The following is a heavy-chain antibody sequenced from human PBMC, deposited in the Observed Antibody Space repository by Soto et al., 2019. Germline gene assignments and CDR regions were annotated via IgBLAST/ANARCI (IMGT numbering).Heavy chain of an antibody. V-gene: IGHV3-33*01. J-gene: IGHJ6*02. CDR1: GFTFSSYG. CDR3: ARGLIGAWPHYYYGLDV. CDR2: IWYDGSNK. D-gene: IGHD2-8*01. Sequence: PGGSLRLSCAASGFTFSSYGMHWVRQAPGKGLEWVTVIWYDGSNKFYADSVKGRFTISRDNSKNTLFLQMNSLRAEDTAVYYCARGLIGAWPHYYYGLDVWGQGTTVTVSS.